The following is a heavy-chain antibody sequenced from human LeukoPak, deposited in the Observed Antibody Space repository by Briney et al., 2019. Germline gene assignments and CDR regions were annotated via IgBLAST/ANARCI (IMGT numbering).Heavy chain of an antibody. CDR1: GGTFSSYA. CDR3: AREGPSTPGFLGAFDI. J-gene: IGHJ3*02. D-gene: IGHD2-15*01. CDR2: IIPIFGTA. V-gene: IGHV1-69*05. Sequence: SVKVSCKASGGTFSSYAISWVRQAPGQGLEWMGGIIPIFGTANYAQKFQGRVAITTDESTSTAYMELSSLRSEDTAVYYCAREGPSTPGFLGAFDIWGQGTMVTVSS.